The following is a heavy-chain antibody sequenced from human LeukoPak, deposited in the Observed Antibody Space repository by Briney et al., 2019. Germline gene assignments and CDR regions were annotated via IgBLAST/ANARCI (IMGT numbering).Heavy chain of an antibody. CDR3: ARDFQSTVTTPFDY. CDR2: ISSNGGST. CDR1: GFTFSSYA. V-gene: IGHV3-64*01. Sequence: GGSLRLSCAASGFTFSSYAMHWVRQAPGKGLEYVSAISSNGGSTYYANSVKGRFTISRDNSKNTPYLQMGSLRAEDMAVYYCARDFQSTVTTPFDYWGQGTLVTVSS. D-gene: IGHD4-17*01. J-gene: IGHJ4*02.